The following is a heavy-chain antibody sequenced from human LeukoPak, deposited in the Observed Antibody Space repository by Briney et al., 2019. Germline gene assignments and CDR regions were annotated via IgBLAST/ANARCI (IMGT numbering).Heavy chain of an antibody. CDR1: GFTFSSYA. V-gene: IGHV3-30-3*01. CDR2: ISYDGSNK. CDR3: APLTTVTNLDY. D-gene: IGHD4-17*01. J-gene: IGHJ4*02. Sequence: GRSLRLSCAASGFTFSSYAMPWVRQAPGKGLEWVAVISYDGSNKYYADSVKGRFTISRDNSKNTLYLQMNSLRAEDTAVYYCAPLTTVTNLDYWGQGTLVTVSS.